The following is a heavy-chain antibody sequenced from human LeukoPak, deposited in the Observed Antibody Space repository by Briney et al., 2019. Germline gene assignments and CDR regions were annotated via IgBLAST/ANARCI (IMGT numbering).Heavy chain of an antibody. Sequence: GGSLRLSCAASGFTFSSYSMNWVRQAPGKGLEWDSSISSSSSYIYYADSVKGRFTISRDNAKNSLYLQMNSLRAEDTAVYYCARDRWDSSWLYYFDYWGQGTLVTVSS. D-gene: IGHD6-13*01. V-gene: IGHV3-21*01. CDR1: GFTFSSYS. J-gene: IGHJ4*02. CDR3: ARDRWDSSWLYYFDY. CDR2: ISSSSSYI.